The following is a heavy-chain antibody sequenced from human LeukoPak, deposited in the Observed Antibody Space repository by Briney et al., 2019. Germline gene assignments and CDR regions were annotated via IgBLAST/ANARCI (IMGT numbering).Heavy chain of an antibody. V-gene: IGHV3-23*01. CDR3: LKEIQLLT. J-gene: IGHJ3*01. D-gene: IGHD5-24*01. CDR2: IGSSGSRT. Sequence: QSGGPRRLPCTASGIHFITAAMTWFPKAPGKGLEWVSFIGSSGSRTFYADSVQGRCTNSRHNSNPTLALQVNSLRLDDTVREYCLKEIQLLTWGVGTMVTVSS. CDR1: GIHFITAA.